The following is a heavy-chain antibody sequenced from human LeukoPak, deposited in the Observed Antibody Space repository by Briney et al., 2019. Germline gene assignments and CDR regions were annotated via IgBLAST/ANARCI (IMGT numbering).Heavy chain of an antibody. J-gene: IGHJ4*02. D-gene: IGHD1-26*01. V-gene: IGHV3-48*03. Sequence: GGSLRLSCAASGFPFSSYEMNWVRQAPGKGLEWVSYISSSGSTIYYADSVKGRFTISRDNAKNSLYLQMNSLRAEDTAVYYCARDGDSGSYWFDYWGQGTLVTVSS. CDR2: ISSSGSTI. CDR3: ARDGDSGSYWFDY. CDR1: GFPFSSYE.